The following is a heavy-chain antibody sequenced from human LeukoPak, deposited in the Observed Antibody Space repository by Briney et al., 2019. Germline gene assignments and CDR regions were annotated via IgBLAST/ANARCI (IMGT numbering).Heavy chain of an antibody. Sequence: PGGSLRLSCAASGFTFDDYAMYWVRQTPGKGLEWVSGISWNSGSIGYADSVKGRFTISRDNAKNSLYLQMNSLRAEDTALNYCAKGSSLAVAGTMGYYSYYYMDVWGKGTTVTISS. CDR2: ISWNSGSI. CDR1: GFTFDDYA. CDR3: AKGSSLAVAGTMGYYSYYYMDV. J-gene: IGHJ6*03. V-gene: IGHV3-9*01. D-gene: IGHD6-19*01.